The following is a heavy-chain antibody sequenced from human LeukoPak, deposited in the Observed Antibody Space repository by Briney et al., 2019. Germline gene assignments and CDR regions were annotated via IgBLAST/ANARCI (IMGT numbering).Heavy chain of an antibody. D-gene: IGHD3-22*01. CDR1: GYTFTSYG. CDR3: ARNALVYYDSSGSHFDY. Sequence: ASVKVSCKASGYTFTSYGISWVRRAPGQGLEWMGWISAYNGNTNYAQKLQGRVTMTTDTSTSTAYMELRSLRSDDTAVYYCARNALVYYDSSGSHFDYWGQGTLVTVSS. CDR2: ISAYNGNT. J-gene: IGHJ4*02. V-gene: IGHV1-18*01.